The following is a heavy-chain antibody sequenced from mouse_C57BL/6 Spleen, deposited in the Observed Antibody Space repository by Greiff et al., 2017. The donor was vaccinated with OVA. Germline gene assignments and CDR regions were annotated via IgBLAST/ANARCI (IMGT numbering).Heavy chain of an antibody. Sequence: EVKLQQSGAELVRPGASVKLSCTASGFNIKDDYMHWVKQRPEQGLEWIGWIDPENGDTEYASKFQGKATITADTSSNTAYLQLSSLTSEDTAVYYCTLSSSYYFDYWGQGTTLTVSS. D-gene: IGHD1-1*01. CDR3: TLSSSYYFDY. J-gene: IGHJ2*01. V-gene: IGHV14-4*01. CDR2: IDPENGDT. CDR1: GFNIKDDY.